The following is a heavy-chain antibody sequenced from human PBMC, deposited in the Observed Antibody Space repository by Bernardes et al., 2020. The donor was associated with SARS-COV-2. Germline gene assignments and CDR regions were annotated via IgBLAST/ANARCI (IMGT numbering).Heavy chain of an antibody. V-gene: IGHV4-61*01. D-gene: IGHD3-10*01. Sequence: SETLSLTCTVSGGSISSGNYYWSWIRQPPGKGLEWIGYISYSESTSYNPSLKIRVTISVDASKNQFSLKLTSVTAADTAVYYCVRSAGWFGDFDYWGQGTLVTVSS. CDR1: GGSISSGNYY. CDR3: VRSAGWFGDFDY. J-gene: IGHJ4*02. CDR2: ISYSEST.